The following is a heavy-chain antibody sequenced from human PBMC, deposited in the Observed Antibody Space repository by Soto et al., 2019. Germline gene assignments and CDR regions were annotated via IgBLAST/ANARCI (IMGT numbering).Heavy chain of an antibody. CDR3: ARASVEMATIGAFDI. CDR2: IYYSGST. CDR1: GGSISSGGYY. D-gene: IGHD5-12*01. V-gene: IGHV4-31*02. Sequence: TVSGGSISSGGYYWSWIRQHPGKGLEWIGYIYYSGSTYYNPSLKSRVTISVDTSKNQFSLKLSSVTAADTAVYYCARASVEMATIGAFDIWGQGTMVTVSS. J-gene: IGHJ3*02.